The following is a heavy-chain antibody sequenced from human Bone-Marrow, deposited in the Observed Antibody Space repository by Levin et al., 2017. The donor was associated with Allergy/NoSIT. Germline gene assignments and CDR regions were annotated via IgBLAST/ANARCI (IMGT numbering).Heavy chain of an antibody. CDR3: VRVPTSGSIGYHVDY. CDR2: SRNKANSYST. J-gene: IGHJ4*02. V-gene: IGHV3-72*01. D-gene: IGHD3-22*01. Sequence: GGSLRLSCAASGFTLRDHYIDWVRQVPGTGLEWVGRSRNKANSYSTEYAASVQGRFTISRDDSEDSLSLQMNSLRSEDTAVYYCVRVPTSGSIGYHVDYWGQGTLVTVSS. CDR1: GFTLRDHY.